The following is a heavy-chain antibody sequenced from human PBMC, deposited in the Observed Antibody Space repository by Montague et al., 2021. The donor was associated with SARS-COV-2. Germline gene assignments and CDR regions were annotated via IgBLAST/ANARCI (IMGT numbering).Heavy chain of an antibody. D-gene: IGHD3-10*01. V-gene: IGHV4-34*01. CDR1: GGSFSGYY. CDR3: ARGARQGYGFRLGSFDS. CDR2: INHSGST. Sequence: SETLSLTCAVYGGSFSGYYWNWIRRPPGKGLEWIGEINHSGSTNYNPSLKSRVTMSVDTSKNQFSLKLSSVTAADTAVYYCARGARQGYGFRLGSFDSWGQGTLVTVSP. J-gene: IGHJ4*02.